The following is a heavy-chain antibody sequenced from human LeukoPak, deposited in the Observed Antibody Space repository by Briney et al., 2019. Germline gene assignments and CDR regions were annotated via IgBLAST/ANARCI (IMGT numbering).Heavy chain of an antibody. D-gene: IGHD4-17*01. CDR1: GYSISSGYY. Sequence: PSETLSLTCTVSGYSISSGYYWGWIRQPPGKGLEWIGSIYHSGSTYYNPSLKSRVTISVDTSKNQFSLKLSSVTAADTAVYYCARAALDYGDYRNWFDPWGQGTLVTVSS. CDR3: ARAALDYGDYRNWFDP. V-gene: IGHV4-38-2*02. CDR2: IYHSGST. J-gene: IGHJ5*02.